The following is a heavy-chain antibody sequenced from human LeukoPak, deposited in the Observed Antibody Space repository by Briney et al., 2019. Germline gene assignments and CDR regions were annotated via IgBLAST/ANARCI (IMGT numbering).Heavy chain of an antibody. D-gene: IGHD4-23*01. CDR3: ARGARWGYYFDY. V-gene: IGHV3-48*03. Sequence: GGSLRLSCAASGFTFSSYAIHWIRQAPGKGLEWISYISSTGSSVQYADSVKGRFTLSRDNANNSLYLQMNSLKAEDTAVYYCARGARWGYYFDYWGQGNLVTVSS. CDR1: GFTFSSYA. CDR2: ISSTGSSV. J-gene: IGHJ4*02.